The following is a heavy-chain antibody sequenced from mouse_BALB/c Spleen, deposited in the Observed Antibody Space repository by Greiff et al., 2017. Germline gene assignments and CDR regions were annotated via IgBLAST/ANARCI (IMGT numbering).Heavy chain of an antibody. V-gene: IGHV5-6-5*01. Sequence: EVKVVESGGGLVKPGGSLKLSCAASGFTFSSYAMSWVRQTPEKRLEWVASISSGGSTYYPDSVKGRFTISRDNARNILYLQMSSLRSEDTAMYYCARRNFITTASMDYWGQGTSVTVSS. CDR2: ISSGGST. D-gene: IGHD1-2*01. CDR3: ARRNFITTASMDY. CDR1: GFTFSSYA. J-gene: IGHJ4*01.